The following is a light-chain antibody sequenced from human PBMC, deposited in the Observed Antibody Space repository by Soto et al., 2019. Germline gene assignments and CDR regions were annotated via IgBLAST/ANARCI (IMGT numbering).Light chain of an antibody. CDR1: SSDVGGYKF. V-gene: IGLV2-14*01. CDR3: LSYTSANTRV. CDR2: EVN. J-gene: IGLJ3*02. Sequence: QPVLTQPASVSGSPGQSITISCTGTSSDVGGYKFVSWYQHHPGKAPKLMIYEVNNRPSGVSDRFSGSKSGNTASLTISGLQPEDEADYYCLSYTSANTRVFGGGTKLTVL.